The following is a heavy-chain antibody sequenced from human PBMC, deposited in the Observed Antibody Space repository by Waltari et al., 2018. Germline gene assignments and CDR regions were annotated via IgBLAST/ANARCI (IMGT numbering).Heavy chain of an antibody. J-gene: IGHJ4*02. V-gene: IGHV4-4*02. D-gene: IGHD2-15*01. CDR2: VHQSGET. CDR1: GDSMSSTDW. Sequence: QLQMQESGPGLVKPSGTLSLTCAVSGDSMSSTDWWSWVRQSPGKGLEWIGQVHQSGETNYNPPFASRVTISIDTSINQFSLRVTSATAADTAVYYCARDRGRGIYLDSWGPGTLVTVSP. CDR3: ARDRGRGIYLDS.